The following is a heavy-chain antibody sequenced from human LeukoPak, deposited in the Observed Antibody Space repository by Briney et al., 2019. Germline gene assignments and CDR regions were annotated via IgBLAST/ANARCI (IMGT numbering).Heavy chain of an antibody. Sequence: GGSLRLSCAASGFTFSTYSMNWVRQAPGKGLEWFSYIGLDADYTVYADSVKGRFTISRDNSKNTLYLQMNSLRAEDTAVYYCAKGPLTEVAGTTWDYWGQGTLVTVSS. CDR3: AKGPLTEVAGTTWDY. V-gene: IGHV3-21*05. D-gene: IGHD6-19*01. CDR1: GFTFSTYS. J-gene: IGHJ4*02. CDR2: IGLDADYT.